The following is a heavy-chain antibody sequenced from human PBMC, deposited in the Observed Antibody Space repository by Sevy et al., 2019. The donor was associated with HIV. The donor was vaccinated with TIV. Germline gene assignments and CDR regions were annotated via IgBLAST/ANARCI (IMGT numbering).Heavy chain of an antibody. Sequence: GGTLRLSCVVSGFTFSNYYMSWVRQAPGKGLEWVSVICDSGGYTSYTDPVKGRFTISRDNSKNTLYLQMNSLRVEDTAIYYCANRAGPIFDNWGQGTLVTVSS. V-gene: IGHV3-23*01. CDR1: GFTFSNYY. CDR2: ICDSGGYT. CDR3: ANRAGPIFDN. J-gene: IGHJ4*02. D-gene: IGHD6-19*01.